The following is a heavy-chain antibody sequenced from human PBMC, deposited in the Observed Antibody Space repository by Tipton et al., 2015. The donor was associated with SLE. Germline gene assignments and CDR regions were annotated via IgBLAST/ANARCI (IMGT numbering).Heavy chain of an antibody. CDR3: TADSERLVRYRSYYCYMDV. J-gene: IGHJ6*03. CDR1: GFTFSSYA. D-gene: IGHD5-18*01. CDR2: ISYDGSNK. Sequence: SLRLSCAASGFTFSSYAMHWVRQAPGKGLEWVAVISYDGSNKYYADSVKGRFTISRDNSKNTLYLQMSSLRTEDTGVYYCTADSERLVRYRSYYCYMDVWGKGTTVTVSS. V-gene: IGHV3-30*04.